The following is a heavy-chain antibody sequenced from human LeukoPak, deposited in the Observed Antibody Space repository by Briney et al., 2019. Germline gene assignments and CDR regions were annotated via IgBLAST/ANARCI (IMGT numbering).Heavy chain of an antibody. J-gene: IGHJ4*02. Sequence: GGSLRLSCAASGFTFGTYAMNWVRQAPGKGLEWVSYISSSSSTIYFPDSVKGRFTISRDNAKNALYLQMNGRRDEDTAVYYCARDAGSGYFDYWGQGTLVTVSS. CDR2: ISSSSSTI. V-gene: IGHV3-48*02. CDR1: GFTFGTYA. CDR3: ARDAGSGYFDY. D-gene: IGHD6-19*01.